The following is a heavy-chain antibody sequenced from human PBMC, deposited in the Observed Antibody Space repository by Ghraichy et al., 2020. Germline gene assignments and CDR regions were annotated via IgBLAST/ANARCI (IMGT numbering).Heavy chain of an antibody. J-gene: IGHJ4*02. D-gene: IGHD4/OR15-4a*01. V-gene: IGHV4-39*01. Sequence: SETLSLTCTVSGGSISSSSYYWGWIRQPPGKGLEWIGSIYYSGSTYYNPSLKSRVTISVDTSKNQFSLKLSSVTAADTAVYYCASSGDYGFDYWGQGTLVTVSS. CDR2: IYYSGST. CDR3: ASSGDYGFDY. CDR1: GGSISSSSYY.